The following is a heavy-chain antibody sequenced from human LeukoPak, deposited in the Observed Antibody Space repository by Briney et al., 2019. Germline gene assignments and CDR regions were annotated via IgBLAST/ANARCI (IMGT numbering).Heavy chain of an antibody. D-gene: IGHD6-13*01. CDR3: ATIAAAGTY. J-gene: IGHJ4*02. Sequence: GASVKVSCKTSGYTFTTYYIHWVRQAPGQGLEWMGWINPNSGGTNYAQKFQGRVTMTRDTSISTAYMELSRLRSDDTAVYYCATIAAAGTYWGQGTLVTVSS. CDR2: INPNSGGT. CDR1: GYTFTTYY. V-gene: IGHV1-2*02.